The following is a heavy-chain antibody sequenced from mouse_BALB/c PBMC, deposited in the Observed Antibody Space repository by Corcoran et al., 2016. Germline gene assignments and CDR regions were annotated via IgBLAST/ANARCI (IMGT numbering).Heavy chain of an antibody. Sequence: EVQLQQSGPELVKPGASVRMSCKASGYTFTSYVMHWVKQKPGQGLEWIGYINPYNDGTKYNEKFKGKATLTSDKSSSTAYMELSSLTSEDSAVYYCARLYPGITMDYWGQGTSVTVSS. D-gene: IGHD1-3*01. CDR1: GYTFTSYV. J-gene: IGHJ4*01. V-gene: IGHV1S136*01. CDR3: ARLYPGITMDY. CDR2: INPYNDGT.